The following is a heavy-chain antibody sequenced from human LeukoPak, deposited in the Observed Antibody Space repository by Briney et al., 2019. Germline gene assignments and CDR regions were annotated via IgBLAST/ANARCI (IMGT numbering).Heavy chain of an antibody. Sequence: SSETLSLTCTVSGGSISSSSYYWGWIRQPRGKGLEWIGSIYYSGSSYYNPSLKSRVTISVHTSKNQFSLKLSSVTAADTAVYYSARHVDTATDYFDYWGQGTLVTVSS. V-gene: IGHV4-39*01. D-gene: IGHD5-18*01. CDR2: IYYSGSS. CDR3: ARHVDTATDYFDY. J-gene: IGHJ4*02. CDR1: GGSISSSSYY.